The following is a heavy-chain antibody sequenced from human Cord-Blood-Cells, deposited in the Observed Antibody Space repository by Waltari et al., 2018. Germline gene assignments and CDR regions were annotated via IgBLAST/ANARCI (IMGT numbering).Heavy chain of an antibody. D-gene: IGHD3-16*01. V-gene: IGHV6-1*01. J-gene: IGHJ2*01. Sequence: QVQLQQSGPGLVKPSQTLSLTCAISGDSVSSTSDTWNWIRQSPSRGLGLLGRTYYRSKWYNDYAVSVKSRITINPYTSKNQFSLQLNSVTPEDTAVYYCARSAIGGKGPGRYFDLWGRGTLVTVSS. CDR2: TYYRSKWYN. CDR1: GDSVSSTSDT. CDR3: ARSAIGGKGPGRYFDL.